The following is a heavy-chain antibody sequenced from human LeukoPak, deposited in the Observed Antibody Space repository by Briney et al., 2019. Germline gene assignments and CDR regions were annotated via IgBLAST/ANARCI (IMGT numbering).Heavy chain of an antibody. J-gene: IGHJ3*02. CDR2: INHSGST. Sequence: SETLSLTCAVYGGSFSGYYWSWIRQPPGKGLEWIGEINHSGSTNYNPSLKSRVTISVDTSKNQFSLKLSSVTAADTAVYYCARAPLEPYSSVWYTRGAFDIWGQGAMVTVSS. CDR1: GGSFSGYY. D-gene: IGHD6-19*01. V-gene: IGHV4-34*01. CDR3: ARAPLEPYSSVWYTRGAFDI.